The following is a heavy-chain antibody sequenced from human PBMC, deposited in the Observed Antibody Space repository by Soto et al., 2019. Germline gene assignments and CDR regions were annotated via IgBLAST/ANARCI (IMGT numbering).Heavy chain of an antibody. V-gene: IGHV3-23*01. Sequence: GGSLRLSCAASGFIFSNSAMNWVRQAPGKGLEWVSAISDSGRSTYYADSVKGRFTISRDNSKYTLYLQMNRLRAEDTAVYYCARQGMWGAYYFDHWGQGTLVTVSS. J-gene: IGHJ4*02. D-gene: IGHD3-16*01. CDR2: ISDSGRST. CDR3: ARQGMWGAYYFDH. CDR1: GFIFSNSA.